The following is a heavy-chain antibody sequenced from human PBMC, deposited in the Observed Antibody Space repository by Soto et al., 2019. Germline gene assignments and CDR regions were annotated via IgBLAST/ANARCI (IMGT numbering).Heavy chain of an antibody. V-gene: IGHV2-5*02. Sequence: QITLKESGPTLVKPTQTLTLTCTFSGFSLSTSGVGVGWIRQPPGKALEWLALIYWDDDKRYSPSLKSRLTSTKXXSXNXXVLTMTNMDPVDTAKYYCARNYDSSGTFPYYGMDVWGQGTTVTVSS. D-gene: IGHD3-22*01. CDR1: GFSLSTSGVG. J-gene: IGHJ6*02. CDR3: ARNYDSSGTFPYYGMDV. CDR2: IYWDDDK.